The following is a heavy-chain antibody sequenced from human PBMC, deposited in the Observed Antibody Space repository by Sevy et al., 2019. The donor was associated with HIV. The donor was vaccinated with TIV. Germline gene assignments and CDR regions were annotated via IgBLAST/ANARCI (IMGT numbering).Heavy chain of an antibody. J-gene: IGHJ4*02. D-gene: IGHD6-19*01. Sequence: SETLSLTCTVSGGSISSYYWSWIRQPPGKGLEWIGYIYYSGSTNYNPSLKSRVTISVDTPKNQFSLKLSSVTAADTAVYYCARARRAVAAFDYWGQGTLVTVSS. CDR1: GGSISSYY. V-gene: IGHV4-59*01. CDR3: ARARRAVAAFDY. CDR2: IYYSGST.